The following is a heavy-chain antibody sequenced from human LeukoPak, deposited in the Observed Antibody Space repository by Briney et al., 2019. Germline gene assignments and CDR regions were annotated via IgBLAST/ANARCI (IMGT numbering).Heavy chain of an antibody. CDR3: ARMGIAAVGAYYFDY. V-gene: IGHV3-20*04. CDR2: INWNGGRT. J-gene: IGHJ4*02. Sequence: GGSLRLSCAASGFMFDDYGMSWVRQAPGKGLEWVSGINWNGGRTGYADSVKGRFTISRDNAKNSLYLQMNSLRAEDTALYYCARMGIAAVGAYYFDYWGQGTLVAVSS. CDR1: GFMFDDYG. D-gene: IGHD6-13*01.